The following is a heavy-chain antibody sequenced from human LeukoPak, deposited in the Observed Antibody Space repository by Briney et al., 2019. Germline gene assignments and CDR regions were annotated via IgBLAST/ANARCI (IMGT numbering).Heavy chain of an antibody. Sequence: SETLSLTCAVYGGSFSGYYWSWIRQPPGKGLEWIGEINHSGSTNYNPSLKSRVTISVDTSKNQFSLKLSSVTAADTAVYYCARGVPYYDSSGYSYYYYYYMDVWGKGTTVTVSS. CDR2: INHSGST. CDR3: ARGVPYYDSSGYSYYYYYYMDV. D-gene: IGHD3-22*01. J-gene: IGHJ6*03. V-gene: IGHV4-34*01. CDR1: GGSFSGYY.